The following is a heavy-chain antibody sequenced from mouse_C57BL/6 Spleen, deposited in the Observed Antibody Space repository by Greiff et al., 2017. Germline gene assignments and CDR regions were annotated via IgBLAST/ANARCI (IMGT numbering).Heavy chain of an antibody. V-gene: IGHV1-82*01. CDR1: GYAFSSSW. CDR2: ISPGDGDT. Sequence: QVQLQQSGPELVKPGASVKISCKASGYAFSSSWMNWVKQRPGKGLEWIGRISPGDGDTNYNGKFKGKATLTADKSSSTANMQLSSLTSEYSAVYFCSRSLYGNDVSFDYWGPGTTLTVSS. D-gene: IGHD2-2*01. CDR3: SRSLYGNDVSFDY. J-gene: IGHJ2*01.